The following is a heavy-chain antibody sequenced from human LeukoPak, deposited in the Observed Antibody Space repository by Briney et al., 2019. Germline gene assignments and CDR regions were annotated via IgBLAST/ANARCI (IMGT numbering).Heavy chain of an antibody. J-gene: IGHJ4*02. Sequence: PGRSLRLSCAASGFTFSSNAMHWVRQAPGEGLEWVAATSYDERNKYYGDSVRGRFTISRDNSKNTLYLQMNSLRVEDTAVYYCARGWDNNDSSGYSAWGQGTLVTVSS. CDR1: GFTFSSNA. CDR2: TSYDERNK. D-gene: IGHD3-22*01. CDR3: ARGWDNNDSSGYSA. V-gene: IGHV3-30*04.